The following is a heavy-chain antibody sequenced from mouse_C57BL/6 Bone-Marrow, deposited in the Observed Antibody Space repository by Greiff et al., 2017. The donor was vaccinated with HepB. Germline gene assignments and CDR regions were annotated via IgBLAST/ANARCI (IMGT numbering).Heavy chain of an antibody. CDR2: ISDGGSYT. CDR3: ARVYGSSLYYFDY. Sequence: DVMLVESGGGLVKPGGSLKLSCAASGFTFSSYAMSWVRQTPEKRLEWVATISDGGSYTYYPDNVKGRFTISRDNAKNNLYLQMSHLKSEDTAMYYCARVYGSSLYYFDYWGQGTTLTVSS. J-gene: IGHJ2*01. V-gene: IGHV5-4*03. CDR1: GFTFSSYA. D-gene: IGHD1-1*01.